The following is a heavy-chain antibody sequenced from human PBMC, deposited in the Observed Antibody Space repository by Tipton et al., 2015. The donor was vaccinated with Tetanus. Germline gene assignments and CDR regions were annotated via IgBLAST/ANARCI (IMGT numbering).Heavy chain of an antibody. CDR1: GHNSRSYW. D-gene: IGHD3-10*01. Sequence: QLVQSGAEVKKPGESLKISCKVSGHNSRSYWVSWVRQMPGKGLEWMGIIYPGDSDATYNPSFQGQVTISADKSISTAYLQWTSLKPSDSAIYFCARLPKHYSASGSTWGQGTQVTVSS. CDR2: IYPGDSDA. V-gene: IGHV5-51*01. CDR3: ARLPKHYSASGST. J-gene: IGHJ5*02.